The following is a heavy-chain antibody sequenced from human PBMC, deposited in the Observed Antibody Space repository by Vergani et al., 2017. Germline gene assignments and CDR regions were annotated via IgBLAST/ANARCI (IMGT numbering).Heavy chain of an antibody. CDR2: IWYDGSNK. CDR1: GFTFSSYG. CDR3: ARQSVKRRITMIVVAQFDY. V-gene: IGHV3-33*08. J-gene: IGHJ4*02. Sequence: VQLLESGGGLVQPGGSLRLSCAASGFTFSSYGMHWVRQAPGKGLEWVAVIWYDGSNKYYADSVKGRFTISRDNSKNTLYLQMNSLRAEDTAVYYCARQSVKRRITMIVVAQFDYWGQGTLVTVSS. D-gene: IGHD3-22*01.